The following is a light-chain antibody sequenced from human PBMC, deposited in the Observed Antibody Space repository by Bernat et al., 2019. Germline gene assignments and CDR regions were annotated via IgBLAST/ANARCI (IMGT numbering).Light chain of an antibody. CDR1: QSVSSSY. J-gene: IGKJ2*01. V-gene: IGKV3-20*01. Sequence: IVLTQSPGTLSLSPGETATLSCRASQSVSSSYLAWYKHKLGQAPRLLMYGTSSRATGIPDRFSGSVSGTDFTLTISRLEPDDFAVYYCQVYDNSPPAYTFGQGTKLEIQ. CDR2: GTS. CDR3: QVYDNSPPAYT.